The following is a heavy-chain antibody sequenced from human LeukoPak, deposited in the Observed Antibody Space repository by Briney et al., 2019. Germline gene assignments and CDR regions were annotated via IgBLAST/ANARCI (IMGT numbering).Heavy chain of an antibody. D-gene: IGHD3-10*01. CDR1: GGSFSGYY. J-gene: IGHJ4*02. CDR2: INHSGST. V-gene: IGHV4-34*01. CDR3: ARGRAVWFGELQPPDDY. Sequence: PSETLSLTCAVYGGSFSGYYWSWIRQPPGKGLEWIGEINHSGSTNYNPSLKSRVTISVDTSKNQFSLKLSSVTAADTAVYYCARGRAVWFGELQPPDDYWGQGTLVTVSS.